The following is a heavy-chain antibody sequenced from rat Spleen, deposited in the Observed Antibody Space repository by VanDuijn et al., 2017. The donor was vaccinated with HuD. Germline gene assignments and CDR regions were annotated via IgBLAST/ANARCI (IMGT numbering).Heavy chain of an antibody. Sequence: EVQLKESGPGLVRPSQTLSLTCTVSGFSLTDYSVHWVRLPPGKGLEWMGVMWGGGTTTYNSALKSRLSISRDTSKSQVFLKMSSLQTEDTAIYYCARHRNYGGIPFDYWGQGVMVTVSS. CDR3: ARHRNYGGIPFDY. D-gene: IGHD1-11*01. J-gene: IGHJ2*01. V-gene: IGHV2S63*01. CDR2: MWGGGTT. CDR1: GFSLTDYS.